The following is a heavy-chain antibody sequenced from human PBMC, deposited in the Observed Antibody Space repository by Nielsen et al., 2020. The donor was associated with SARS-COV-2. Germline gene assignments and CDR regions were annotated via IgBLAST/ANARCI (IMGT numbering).Heavy chain of an antibody. CDR2: ISSSSSYT. J-gene: IGHJ4*02. V-gene: IGHV3-11*03. CDR1: GFTFSSYA. Sequence: GGSLRLSCAASGFTFSSYAMSWVRQAPGKGLEWVSYISSSSSYTNYADSVKGRFTISRDNAKNSLYLQMNSLRAEDTAVYYCARGGPDYWGQGTLVTVSS. CDR3: ARGGPDY.